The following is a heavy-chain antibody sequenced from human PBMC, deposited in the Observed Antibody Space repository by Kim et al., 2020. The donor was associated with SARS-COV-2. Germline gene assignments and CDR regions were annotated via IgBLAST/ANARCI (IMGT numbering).Heavy chain of an antibody. Sequence: GGSLRLSCAASGFTFDDYAMHWVRQAPGKGLEWVSGISWNSGSIGYADSVKGRFTISRDNAKNSLYLQMNSLRAEDTALYYCAKDMGYSSGLFDYWGREPWSPSPQ. CDR2: ISWNSGSI. CDR1: GFTFDDYA. V-gene: IGHV3-9*01. CDR3: AKDMGYSSGLFDY. D-gene: IGHD6-19*01. J-gene: IGHJ4*02.